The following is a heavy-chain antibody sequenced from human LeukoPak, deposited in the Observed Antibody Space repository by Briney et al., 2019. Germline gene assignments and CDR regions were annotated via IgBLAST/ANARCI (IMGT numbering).Heavy chain of an antibody. V-gene: IGHV4-4*07. D-gene: IGHD3-16*02. Sequence: ETLSLTCTVSGGSISSYYWTWIRQPAGKGLEWIGRIYTSGSTNYNPSLKRRVTISVDTSKNQFSLKLSSVTAADTAVYYCARDSVGGFIDFWGQGTLVTVSS. CDR2: IYTSGST. J-gene: IGHJ4*02. CDR1: GGSISSYY. CDR3: ARDSVGGFIDF.